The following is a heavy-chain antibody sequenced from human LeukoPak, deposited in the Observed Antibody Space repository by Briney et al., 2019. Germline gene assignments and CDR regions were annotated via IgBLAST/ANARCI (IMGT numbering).Heavy chain of an antibody. V-gene: IGHV1-69*05. J-gene: IGHJ3*02. D-gene: IGHD3-22*01. CDR3: ASDGTMIHAFDI. CDR2: IIPIFGTA. CDR1: GGTFSSYA. Sequence: ASVKVSCKASGGTFSSYAISWVRQAPGQGLEWMGGIIPIFGTANYAQKFQGRVTITTDESTSTAYMELSSLGSEDTAVYYCASDGTMIHAFDIWGQGTMVTVSS.